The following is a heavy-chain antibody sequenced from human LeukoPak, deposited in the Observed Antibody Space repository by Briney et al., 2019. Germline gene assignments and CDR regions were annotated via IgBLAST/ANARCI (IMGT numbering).Heavy chain of an antibody. D-gene: IGHD4-11*01. Sequence: GGSLRLSCAASGFIFSSYSMNWVRQAPGKGLEWVSSISSSSSYIYYADSVKGRFTISRDNAKNSLYLQMNSLRAEDTAVYYCAREPGGVTTWFDYWGQGTLVTVSS. CDR2: ISSSSSYI. V-gene: IGHV3-21*01. CDR3: AREPGGVTTWFDY. CDR1: GFIFSSYS. J-gene: IGHJ4*02.